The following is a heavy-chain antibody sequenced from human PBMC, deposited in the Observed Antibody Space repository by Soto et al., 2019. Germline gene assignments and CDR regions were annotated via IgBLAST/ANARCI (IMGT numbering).Heavy chain of an antibody. V-gene: IGHV4-59*01. CDR1: GGSISSYY. CDR2: IYYSGST. CDR3: ARVTDTALDY. J-gene: IGHJ4*02. D-gene: IGHD5-18*01. Sequence: SETLSLTCTFSGGSISSYYWSWIRQPPGKGLEWIGYIYYSGSTNYNPSLKSRVTISVDTSKNQFSLKLSSVTAADTAVYYCARVTDTALDYWGQGTLVTVSS.